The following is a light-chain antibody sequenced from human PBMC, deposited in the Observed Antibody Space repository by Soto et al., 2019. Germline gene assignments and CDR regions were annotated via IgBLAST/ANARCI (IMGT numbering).Light chain of an antibody. Sequence: QSVLTQPPSVSGAPGQSVTISCTGSSSNIGAGYDVHWYQHLPGTAPKLLMYGNTNRPSGVPDRFSGSKSGTSASLAITGLQAEDEADYYCQSYDSSLSAVVFGGGTKVTVL. V-gene: IGLV1-40*01. CDR3: QSYDSSLSAVV. CDR2: GNT. J-gene: IGLJ2*01. CDR1: SSNIGAGYD.